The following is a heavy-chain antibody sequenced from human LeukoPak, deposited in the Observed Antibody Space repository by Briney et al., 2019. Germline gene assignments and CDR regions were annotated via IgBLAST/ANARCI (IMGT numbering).Heavy chain of an antibody. CDR3: ATVPSTVANDD. J-gene: IGHJ4*02. CDR2: VDPEDGET. CDR1: GYTFTDYY. D-gene: IGHD4-17*01. Sequence: ASVKVSCKVPGYTFTDYYMHWVQQAPGKGREWMGLVDPEDGETIYAEKFQGRVTITADTSTDTAYMELSSLRSEDTAVYYCATVPSTVANDDWGQRTLVTVSS. V-gene: IGHV1-69-2*01.